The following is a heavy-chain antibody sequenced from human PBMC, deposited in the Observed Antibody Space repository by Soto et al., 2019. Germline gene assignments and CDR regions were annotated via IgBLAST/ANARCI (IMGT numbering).Heavy chain of an antibody. Sequence: EVQLLESGGGLVQPAGSLRLSCAASGFTFSSHAMIWVRQAPGKGLEWVSAISYSGTTTYYAESVKGRFTISRDNSKNPLYLHMNSLRVEDTAIYYCAKRFTLFGEVKLSPDFDYWVQGTLVTVSS. D-gene: IGHD3-3*01. J-gene: IGHJ4*02. V-gene: IGHV3-23*01. CDR2: ISYSGTTT. CDR1: GFTFSSHA. CDR3: AKRFTLFGEVKLSPDFDY.